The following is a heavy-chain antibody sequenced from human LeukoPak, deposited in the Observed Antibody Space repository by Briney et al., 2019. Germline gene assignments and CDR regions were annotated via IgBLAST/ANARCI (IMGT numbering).Heavy chain of an antibody. CDR2: IYYSGRT. D-gene: IGHD3-22*01. CDR3: TRLLDNDSSGDPDTFDM. CDR1: GESSFSNYY. J-gene: IGHJ3*02. V-gene: IGHV4-59*08. Sequence: SETLSLTCAVYGESSFSNYYWSWIRQTPGGALEWIGFIYYSGRTKYNPSLQSRVTISLDTSEKKFSLKVTSVTAADTAVYYCTRLLDNDSSGDPDTFDMWGQGTVVTVSS.